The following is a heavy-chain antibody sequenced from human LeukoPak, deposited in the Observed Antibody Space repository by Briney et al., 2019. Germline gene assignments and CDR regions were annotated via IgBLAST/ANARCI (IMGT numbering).Heavy chain of an antibody. Sequence: GGSLRLSCAASGFTFSSYTMNWVRQAPGKGLEWVSSISGSSSYIYYADSVKGRFTISRDNAKNSLYLQMNSLGAEDTAVYYCARDLVYPEYWGQGTLVTVSS. V-gene: IGHV3-21*01. CDR3: ARDLVYPEY. CDR1: GFTFSSYT. J-gene: IGHJ4*02. D-gene: IGHD5/OR15-5a*01. CDR2: ISGSSSYI.